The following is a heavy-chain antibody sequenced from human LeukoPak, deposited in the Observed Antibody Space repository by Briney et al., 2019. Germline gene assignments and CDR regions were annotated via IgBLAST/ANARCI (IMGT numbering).Heavy chain of an antibody. D-gene: IGHD3-10*01. V-gene: IGHV3-9*03. Sequence: GGSLRLSCAASGFTFDNYAMHWVRQAPGKGLEWVSGITWNSGTIDYANSVKGRFTISRDNAKNSLYLQMNSLRAEDMALYYCAKSGSYSSPYYFDYWGQGTLVTVSS. CDR2: ITWNSGTI. J-gene: IGHJ4*02. CDR3: AKSGSYSSPYYFDY. CDR1: GFTFDNYA.